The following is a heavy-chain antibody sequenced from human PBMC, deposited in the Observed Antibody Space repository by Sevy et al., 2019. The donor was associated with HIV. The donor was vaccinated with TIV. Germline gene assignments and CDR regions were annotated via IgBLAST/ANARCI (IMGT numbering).Heavy chain of an antibody. CDR1: GFIFSTYN. D-gene: IGHD3-22*01. Sequence: GGSLRLSCAASGFIFSTYNMNWVRQAPGKGLEWVSSITNSSSYIYYADSVKGRFTISRDNAKNSLYLQMSSLRAEDTAVYYCAGENYYDSTSYRFDYWGQGTLVTVSS. CDR3: AGENYYDSTSYRFDY. J-gene: IGHJ4*02. V-gene: IGHV3-21*01. CDR2: ITNSSSYI.